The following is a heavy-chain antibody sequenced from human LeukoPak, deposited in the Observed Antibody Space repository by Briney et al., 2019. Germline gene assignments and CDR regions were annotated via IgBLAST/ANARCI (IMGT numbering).Heavy chain of an antibody. V-gene: IGHV3-74*01. Sequence: PGGSLRLSCAASGFTFSSYWMSWVRQAPGKGLVWVSLISTDGSSTRYADSVKGRFTISRDNAKNTLYVQMNSLRAEDTAVYYCARGGSGSSYLVHIWGQGTLVTVSS. CDR1: GFTFSSYW. CDR3: ARGGSGSSYLVHI. J-gene: IGHJ4*02. D-gene: IGHD1-26*01. CDR2: ISTDGSST.